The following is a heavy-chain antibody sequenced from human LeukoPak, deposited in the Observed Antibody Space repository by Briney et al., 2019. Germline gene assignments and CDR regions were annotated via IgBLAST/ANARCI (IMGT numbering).Heavy chain of an antibody. CDR3: ARDRVGYCSGGSCYYYGMDV. Sequence: SETLSLTCTVSGGPISSGGYYWSWIRQPPGKGLEWIGYIYHSGSTYYNPSLKSRVTISVDRSKNQFSLKLSSVTAADTAVYYCARDRVGYCSGGSCYYYGMDVWGQGTTVTVSS. V-gene: IGHV4-30-2*01. CDR1: GGPISSGGYY. J-gene: IGHJ6*02. D-gene: IGHD2-15*01. CDR2: IYHSGST.